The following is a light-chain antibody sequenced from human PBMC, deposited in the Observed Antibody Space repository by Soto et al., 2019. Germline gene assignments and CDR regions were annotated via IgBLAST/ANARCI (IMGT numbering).Light chain of an antibody. V-gene: IGKV3-11*01. Sequence: EIVLTQSPATLSLSPGERATLSCRASQSVSSYLACYQQKPGQAPRLLIYDASNRATGIPARFSGSGSGTDFTLTISSLEPEDFAVYYGQQRGNWPGLTFGGGTKVEMK. CDR3: QQRGNWPGLT. CDR1: QSVSSY. CDR2: DAS. J-gene: IGKJ4*01.